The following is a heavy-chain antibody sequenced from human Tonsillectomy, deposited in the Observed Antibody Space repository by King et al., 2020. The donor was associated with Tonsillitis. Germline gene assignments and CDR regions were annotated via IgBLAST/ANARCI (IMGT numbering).Heavy chain of an antibody. D-gene: IGHD6-13*01. J-gene: IGHJ4*02. V-gene: IGHV1-24*01. CDR1: GYTLIELS. CDR2: FDPAHGEI. CDR3: ATHRVLGSRWFDY. Sequence: QLVQSGAEVKKPGASVKVSCKVSGYTLIELSMLWVRQAPGKGFEWMGGFDPAHGEIVYAQKFQGRVTMTEDTSTDTAYMELSSLRSEDTAVYYCATHRVLGSRWFDYWGQGTLVTVSS.